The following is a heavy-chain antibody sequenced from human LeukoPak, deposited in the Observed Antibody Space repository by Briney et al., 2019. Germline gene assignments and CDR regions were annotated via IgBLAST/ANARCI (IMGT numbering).Heavy chain of an antibody. D-gene: IGHD6-25*01. CDR3: AREWANQRQRRDY. CDR2: IYAGGTT. V-gene: IGHV3-53*01. J-gene: IGHJ4*02. CDR1: GFSVSGSF. Sequence: GGSLRLSCAASGFSVSGSFMSWARQVPGKGLELVSVIYAGGTTNYADSVKGRFTISRDNSKNTLYLQMNDLRAEDTALYYCAREWANQRQRRDYWGQGTPVTVSS.